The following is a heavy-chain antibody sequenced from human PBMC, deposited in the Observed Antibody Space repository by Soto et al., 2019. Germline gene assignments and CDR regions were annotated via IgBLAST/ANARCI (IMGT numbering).Heavy chain of an antibody. CDR2: IYYSGST. CDR3: AQTAWGDTAMVDY. D-gene: IGHD5-18*01. J-gene: IGHJ4*02. V-gene: IGHV4-59*08. CDR1: GGSISSCY. Sequence: QVQLQESGPGLVKPSETLSLTCTVSGGSISSCYWSWIRQPPGKGLEWIGYIYYSGSTNYNPSLKSRVTISVDTSKNQFSLKLSSVTAADTAVYYCAQTAWGDTAMVDYWGQGTLVTVSS.